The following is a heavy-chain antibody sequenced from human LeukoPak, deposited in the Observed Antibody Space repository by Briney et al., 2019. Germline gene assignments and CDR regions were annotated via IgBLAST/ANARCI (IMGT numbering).Heavy chain of an antibody. J-gene: IGHJ5*02. CDR1: GFTFSSYS. Sequence: PGGSRRLSCAASGFTFSSYSMNWVRQAPGKGLEWVSSISSSSSYIYYADSVKGRFTISRDNAKNSLYLQMNSLRAEDTAVYYCARDFTMVRGVILNWFDPWGQGTLVTVSS. CDR2: ISSSSSYI. V-gene: IGHV3-21*01. CDR3: ARDFTMVRGVILNWFDP. D-gene: IGHD3-10*01.